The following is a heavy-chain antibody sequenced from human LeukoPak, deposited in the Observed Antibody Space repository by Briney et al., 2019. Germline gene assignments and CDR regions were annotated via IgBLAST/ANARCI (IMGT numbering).Heavy chain of an antibody. J-gene: IGHJ4*02. CDR3: ARGIYYDILTGPPDY. D-gene: IGHD3-9*01. CDR2: ISYDGSNK. V-gene: IGHV3-30*01. Sequence: GALRLSCAASGFTFSSYAMHWVRQAPGKGLEWVAVISYDGSNKYYADSVKGRFTISRDNSKDRLYLQMNGLRPDDTAVYYCARGIYYDILTGPPDYWGQGTLVTVSS. CDR1: GFTFSSYA.